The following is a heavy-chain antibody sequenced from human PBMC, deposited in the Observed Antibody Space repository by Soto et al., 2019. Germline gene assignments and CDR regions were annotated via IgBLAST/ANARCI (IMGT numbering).Heavy chain of an antibody. J-gene: IGHJ4*02. CDR2: IYPGGSNT. D-gene: IGHD1-26*01. V-gene: IGHV5-51*01. Sequence: GESLKISCKASGYGFSGYWIGWVRQMPGKGLEWMGIIYPGGSNTKYSPSFQGQVTMSADKSISTAYLQLSSLKASDTAMYYCASLTGFFSGRNIYFDYCGKALLRSVFS. CDR1: GYGFSGYW. CDR3: ASLTGFFSGRNIYFDY.